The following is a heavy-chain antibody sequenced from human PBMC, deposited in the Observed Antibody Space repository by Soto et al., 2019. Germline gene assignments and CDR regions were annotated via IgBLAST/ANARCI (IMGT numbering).Heavy chain of an antibody. J-gene: IGHJ6*02. Sequence: GGSLRLSCAASGFTFSSYAMHWVRQAPGKGLEWVAVISYDGSNKYYADSVKGRFTISRDNSKNTLYLQMNSLRAEDTAVYYCARDIYSTSVTPDYYYYGMDVWGQGTTVTVSS. CDR3: ARDIYSTSVTPDYYYYGMDV. CDR1: GFTFSSYA. V-gene: IGHV3-30-3*01. CDR2: ISYDGSNK. D-gene: IGHD4-17*01.